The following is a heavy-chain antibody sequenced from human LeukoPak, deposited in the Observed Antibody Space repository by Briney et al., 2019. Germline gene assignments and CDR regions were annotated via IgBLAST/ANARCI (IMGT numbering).Heavy chain of an antibody. CDR3: AKVVAVAGSYFDY. V-gene: IGHV3-23*01. J-gene: IGHJ4*02. Sequence: GGSLRLSCAASGFTFNNYAMSWVRQAPGKGLEWVSAISGSGGSTYYADSVKGRFTISRDNSKNTLYLQMNSLRAEDTAVYYCAKVVAVAGSYFDYWGQGTLVTVSS. D-gene: IGHD6-19*01. CDR2: ISGSGGST. CDR1: GFTFNNYA.